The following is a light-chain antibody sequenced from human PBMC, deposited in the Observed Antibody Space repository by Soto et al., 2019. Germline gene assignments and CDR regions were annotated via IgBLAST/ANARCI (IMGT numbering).Light chain of an antibody. J-gene: IGKJ3*01. V-gene: IGKV2-30*01. CDR2: KVS. Sequence: DVVMTQSPLYLSVTLGQPASISCRSSQSLVYSDGNTFFNWFQQRPGQSPRRLLSKVSNRDSRVPARCSGSGSGADFTLEISRVEAEDVGVYYCMQGTLWPFTFGPGTKVEIK. CDR3: MQGTLWPFT. CDR1: QSLVYSDGNTF.